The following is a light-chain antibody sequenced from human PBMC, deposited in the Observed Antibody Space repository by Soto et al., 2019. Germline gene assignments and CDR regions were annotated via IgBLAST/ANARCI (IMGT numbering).Light chain of an antibody. J-gene: IGKJ1*01. V-gene: IGKV1-5*01. CDR1: QGISSY. CDR3: QQYNSYSST. Sequence: IQMTQSPSSVSASVGDRVTITCRASQGISSYLAWYQQKPGKAPKLLIYDASSLESGVPSRFSGSGSGTEFTLTISSLQPDDFATYYCQQYNSYSSTFGHGTKVDIK. CDR2: DAS.